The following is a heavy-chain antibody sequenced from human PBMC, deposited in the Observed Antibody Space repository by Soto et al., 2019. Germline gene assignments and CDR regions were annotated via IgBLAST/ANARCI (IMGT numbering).Heavy chain of an antibody. V-gene: IGHV1-69*13. Sequence: SVKVSCKASGGTFSSYAISWVRQAPGQGLEWMGGIIPIFGTANYSQKFQGRVTITADESTSTAYMELSSLRSEDTAVYYCARDYGDYDGYYYYGMDVWGQGTTVTVSS. CDR1: GGTFSSYA. CDR3: ARDYGDYDGYYYYGMDV. D-gene: IGHD4-17*01. J-gene: IGHJ6*02. CDR2: IIPIFGTA.